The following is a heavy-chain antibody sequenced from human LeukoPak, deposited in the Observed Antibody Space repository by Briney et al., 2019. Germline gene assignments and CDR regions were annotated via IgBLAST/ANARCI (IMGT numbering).Heavy chain of an antibody. J-gene: IGHJ4*02. V-gene: IGHV3-23*01. CDR1: GFTFSSYA. Sequence: GGSLRLSCAASGFTFSSYAMSWVRQAPGKGLEWVSGISGSGGSTYYADSVKGRVTISRDNSKNTVYLQMNSLRAEDTAVYYCARDKDYFDYWGQGTLVTVSS. CDR2: ISGSGGST. CDR3: ARDKDYFDY.